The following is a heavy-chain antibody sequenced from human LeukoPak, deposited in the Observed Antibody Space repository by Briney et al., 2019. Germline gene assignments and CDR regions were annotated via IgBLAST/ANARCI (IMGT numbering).Heavy chain of an antibody. CDR3: ARRRGNFWSDFYAFDY. CDR1: GGSINNHY. D-gene: IGHD3-3*01. CDR2: IYYSGDT. V-gene: IGHV4-59*08. J-gene: IGHJ4*02. Sequence: SETLSLTCTVSGGSINNHYWSWIRQPPGKGLEWIGYIYYSGDTNYSPSLTSRVTISLATSKNQFSLKLSSVTAADTAVYYCARRRGNFWSDFYAFDYWGLGTLVTVSS.